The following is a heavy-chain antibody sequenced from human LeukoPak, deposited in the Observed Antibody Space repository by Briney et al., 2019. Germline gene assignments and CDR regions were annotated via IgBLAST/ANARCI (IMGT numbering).Heavy chain of an antibody. V-gene: IGHV3-11*01. J-gene: IGHJ4*02. CDR3: ARVDLASVSY. CDR1: GFTFSDYY. CDR2: ISSSGSTI. Sequence: GGSLRLSCAASGFTFSDYYMSWIRPAPGKGLEGVSYISSSGSTIYYADSVKGRFTISRDNAKNSLYLQMNSLRAEDTAVYYSARVDLASVSYWGQGTLVTVSS. D-gene: IGHD3-3*01.